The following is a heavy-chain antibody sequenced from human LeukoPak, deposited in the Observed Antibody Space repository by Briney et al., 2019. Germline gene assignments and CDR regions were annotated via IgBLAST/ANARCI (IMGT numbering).Heavy chain of an antibody. CDR3: ARAGSTIFGVVINNWFDP. J-gene: IGHJ5*02. CDR1: GGTFSSYA. Sequence: AASVKVSCKASGGTFSSYAISWVRQAPGQGLEWMGGIIPIFGTANYAQKFQGRVTITADESTSTAYMELSSLRSEDTAVYYCARAGSTIFGVVINNWFDPWGQGTLVTVSS. V-gene: IGHV1-69*13. CDR2: IIPIFGTA. D-gene: IGHD3-3*01.